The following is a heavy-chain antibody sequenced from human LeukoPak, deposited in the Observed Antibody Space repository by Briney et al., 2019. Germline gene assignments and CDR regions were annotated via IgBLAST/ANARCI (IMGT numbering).Heavy chain of an antibody. D-gene: IGHD1-14*01. V-gene: IGHV3-21*01. Sequence: GGSLRLSCAASGFTFSSYSMNWVRQAPGKGLEWVSSISSSSSYIYYADSVKGRFIISRDNAKNSLYLQMNSLRAEDTAVYYCATQLGYKGNYWGQGTLVTVSS. CDR2: ISSSSSYI. CDR1: GFTFSSYS. CDR3: ATQLGYKGNY. J-gene: IGHJ4*02.